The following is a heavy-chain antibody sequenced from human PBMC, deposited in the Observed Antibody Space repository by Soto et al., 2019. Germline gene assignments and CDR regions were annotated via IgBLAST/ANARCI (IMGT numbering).Heavy chain of an antibody. D-gene: IGHD3-22*01. CDR1: GFTFSSYA. CDR2: ISGSGGST. J-gene: IGHJ4*02. Sequence: PGGSLRLSCAASGFTFSSYAMSWVRQAPGKGLEWVSVISGSGGSTYYADSVKGRFSISRDNSQNTLYLQMNSLRAEDTAVYYCAKDFLLDSSAYYSLVDYWGQGTLVTVSS. CDR3: AKDFLLDSSAYYSLVDY. V-gene: IGHV3-23*01.